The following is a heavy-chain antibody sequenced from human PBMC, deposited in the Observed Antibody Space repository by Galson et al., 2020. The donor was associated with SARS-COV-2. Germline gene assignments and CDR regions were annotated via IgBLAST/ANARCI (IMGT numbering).Heavy chain of an antibody. CDR3: SIHVIHYGDSFYSDH. J-gene: IGHJ4*02. CDR1: GVTFGDYA. Sequence: KLGESLKISCTASGVTFGDYAMSWFRQAPGKGLELVGFIRSRAYGGTTEYAASVKGRFTISRDDSKSIAYLQMNSLKTGDTAVYFCSIHVIHYGDSFYSDHWGQGTLVTVAS. D-gene: IGHD4-17*01. CDR2: IRSRAYGGTT. V-gene: IGHV3-49*05.